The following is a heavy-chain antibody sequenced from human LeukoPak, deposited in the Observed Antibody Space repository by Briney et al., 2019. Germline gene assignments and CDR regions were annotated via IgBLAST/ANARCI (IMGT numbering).Heavy chain of an antibody. D-gene: IGHD6-13*01. V-gene: IGHV4-59*12. CDR3: ARVLAAAGSGAFDI. J-gene: IGHJ3*02. CDR2: IYYSGST. CDR1: GGSISSYY. Sequence: SETLSLTCTVSGGSISSYYWSWIRQPPGKGLEWIGYIYYSGSTNYNPSLKSRVTMSVDTSKNQFSLKLSSVTAADTAVYYCARVLAAAGSGAFDIWGQGTMVTVSS.